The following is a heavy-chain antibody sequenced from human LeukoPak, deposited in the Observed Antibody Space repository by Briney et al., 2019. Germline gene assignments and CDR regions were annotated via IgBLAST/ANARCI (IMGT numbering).Heavy chain of an antibody. J-gene: IGHJ3*02. CDR2: IYYSGST. Sequence: SETLSLTCTVSGGSISSYYWSWIRQPPGKGLEWIGYIYYSGSTNYNPSLKSRVTISVDTSKNQFSLKLSSVTAADTAVYYCARDSRYYYDSSGYLGSRAFDIWGQGTMVTVSS. CDR1: GGSISSYY. D-gene: IGHD3-22*01. V-gene: IGHV4-59*01. CDR3: ARDSRYYYDSSGYLGSRAFDI.